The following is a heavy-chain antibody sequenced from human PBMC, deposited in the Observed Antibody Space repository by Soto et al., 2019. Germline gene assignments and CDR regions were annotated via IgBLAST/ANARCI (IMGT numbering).Heavy chain of an antibody. D-gene: IGHD2-8*02. CDR3: AKSTGGTANGMGV. CDR1: GFSFDDYA. V-gene: IGHV3-9*01. J-gene: IGHJ6*02. Sequence: EVQVVESGGRLVQPGRSLRLSCAASGFSFDDYAMHWVRQAPGKSLEWVSGISWNSGTIGYADSVKGRFTISRDNAKNSLYLQMNSLRAEDTALYYCAKSTGGTANGMGVWGQGTTVTVSS. CDR2: ISWNSGTI.